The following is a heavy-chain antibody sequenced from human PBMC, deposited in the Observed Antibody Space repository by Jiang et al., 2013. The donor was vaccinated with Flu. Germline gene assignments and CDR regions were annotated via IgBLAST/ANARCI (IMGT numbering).Heavy chain of an antibody. CDR3: AKGVRPKPKGGAFDI. D-gene: IGHD3-10*01. CDR2: IIPIFGTA. V-gene: IGHV1-69*01. J-gene: IGHJ3*02. CDR1: RHFSSYA. Sequence: GAEVKKPGVLGEGLLQGFWRHFSSYAISWVRQAPGQGLEWMGGIIPIFGTANYAQKFQGRVTITADESTSTAYMELSSLRSEDTAVYYCAKGVRPKPKGGAFDIWGQGTMVTVSS.